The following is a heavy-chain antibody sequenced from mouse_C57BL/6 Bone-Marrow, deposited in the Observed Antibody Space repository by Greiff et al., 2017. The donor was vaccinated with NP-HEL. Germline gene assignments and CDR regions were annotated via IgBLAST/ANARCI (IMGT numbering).Heavy chain of an antibody. CDR2: ISSGSSTI. D-gene: IGHD2-4*01. CDR1: GFTFSDYG. V-gene: IGHV5-17*01. Sequence: DVKLVESGGGLVKPGGSLKLSCAASGFTFSDYGMHLVRQAPEKGLEWVAYISSGSSTIYYADTVRGRFTISRDNAKNTLFLQMTSLRSEDTAMYYCARAYYDWYFDVWGTGTTVTVSS. CDR3: ARAYYDWYFDV. J-gene: IGHJ1*03.